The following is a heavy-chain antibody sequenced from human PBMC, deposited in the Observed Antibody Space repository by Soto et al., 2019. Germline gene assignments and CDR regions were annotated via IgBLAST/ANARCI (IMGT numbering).Heavy chain of an antibody. J-gene: IGHJ1*01. Sequence: PGESLKISCAASGFTFSSYAMSWVRQAPGKGLEWVSGISGSGGSTYYADSVKGRFTISRDNSNNRLYLQMDSLRPEDTAVYYCAFYDEHGSNCDLSYRAQRALVTVSS. CDR2: ISGSGGST. CDR1: GFTFSSYA. CDR3: AFYDEHGSNCDLSY. V-gene: IGHV3-23*01. D-gene: IGHD1-26*01.